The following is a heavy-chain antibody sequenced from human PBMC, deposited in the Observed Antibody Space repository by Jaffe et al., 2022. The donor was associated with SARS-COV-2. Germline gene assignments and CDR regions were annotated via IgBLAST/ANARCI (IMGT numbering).Heavy chain of an antibody. J-gene: IGHJ6*02. D-gene: IGHD4-4*01. CDR2: IWYDGSNK. CDR1: GFTFSSYG. V-gene: IGHV3-33*01. CDR3: ARDSVYSNYDNRFYYYYGMDV. Sequence: QVQLVESGGGVVQPGRSLRLSCAASGFTFSSYGMHWVRQAPGKGLEWVAVIWYDGSNKYYADSVKGRFTISRDNSKNTLYLQMNSLRAEDTAVYYCARDSVYSNYDNRFYYYYGMDVWGQGTTVTVSS.